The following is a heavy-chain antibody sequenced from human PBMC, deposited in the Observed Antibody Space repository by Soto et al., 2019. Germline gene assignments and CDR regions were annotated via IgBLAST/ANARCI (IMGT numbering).Heavy chain of an antibody. CDR2: INPSGGST. V-gene: IGHV1-46*01. J-gene: IGHJ6*02. CDR1: GYTFTSNY. CDR3: AGWFGELLYYYGMDV. Sequence: ASVKVSCKASGYTFTSNYMHWVRQAPGQGLEWMGIINPSGGSTSYAQKFQGRVTMTRDTSTSTVYMELSSLRSEDTAVYYCAGWFGELLYYYGMDVWGQGTTVTVSS. D-gene: IGHD3-10*01.